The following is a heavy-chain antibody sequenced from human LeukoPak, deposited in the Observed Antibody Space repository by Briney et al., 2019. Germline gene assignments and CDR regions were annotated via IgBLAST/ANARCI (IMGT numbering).Heavy chain of an antibody. Sequence: PGGSLRLFCAASGFSFSSYAMSWVRQAPGKGLEWVSGITNTGGRTYYADSVKGRFTISRDNSKNTLYLPMNSLRAEDTAVWSCAKDFEEGFDPWGQGTLVTVSS. J-gene: IGHJ5*02. V-gene: IGHV3-23*01. CDR3: AKDFEEGFDP. CDR2: ITNTGGRT. CDR1: GFSFSSYA.